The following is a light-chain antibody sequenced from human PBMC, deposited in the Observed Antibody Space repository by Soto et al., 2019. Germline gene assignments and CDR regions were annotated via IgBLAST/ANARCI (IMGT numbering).Light chain of an antibody. CDR2: EVS. Sequence: QSALTQPASVSGSPGQSITMSCTGTSSDIGGYNYVSWYQQHPGKAPKVMIYEVSNRSSGVSNRFSGSKSGNTASLTISGLQAEDEADYYCSSYTRSSTWVFGGGTQLTVL. CDR1: SSDIGGYNY. V-gene: IGLV2-14*01. CDR3: SSYTRSSTWV. J-gene: IGLJ3*02.